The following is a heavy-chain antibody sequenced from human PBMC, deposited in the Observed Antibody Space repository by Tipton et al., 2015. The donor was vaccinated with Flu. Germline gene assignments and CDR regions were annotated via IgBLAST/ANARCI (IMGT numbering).Heavy chain of an antibody. J-gene: IGHJ3*02. CDR3: GGGRGSYSGDAFDI. D-gene: IGHD1-26*01. Sequence: TLSLTCTVSGGSISSYYWSWIRQPPGKGLEWIGYIYYSGSTNYNPSLKSRVTISVATSKNQFSLKLSSVTAADTAVYYCGGGRGSYSGDAFDIWGQGTMVTVSS. CDR2: IYYSGST. V-gene: IGHV4-59*01. CDR1: GGSISSYY.